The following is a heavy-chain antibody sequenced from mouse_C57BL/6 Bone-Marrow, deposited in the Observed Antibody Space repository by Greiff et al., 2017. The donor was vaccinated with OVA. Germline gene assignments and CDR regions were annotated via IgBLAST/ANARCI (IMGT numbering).Heavy chain of an antibody. D-gene: IGHD2-4*01. Sequence: EVKLQESGGGLVKPGGSLKLSCAASGFTFSSYAMSWVRQTPEKRLEWVATISDGGSYTYYPDNVKGRFTISRDNAKNNLYLQMSHLKSEDTAMYYCAREEDMITTGWYFDVWGTGTTVTVSS. CDR3: AREEDMITTGWYFDV. J-gene: IGHJ1*03. V-gene: IGHV5-4*01. CDR1: GFTFSSYA. CDR2: ISDGGSYT.